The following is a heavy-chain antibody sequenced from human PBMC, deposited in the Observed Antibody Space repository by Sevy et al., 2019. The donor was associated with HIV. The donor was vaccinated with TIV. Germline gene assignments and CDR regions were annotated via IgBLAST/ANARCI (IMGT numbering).Heavy chain of an antibody. J-gene: IGHJ3*02. V-gene: IGHV4-59*01. Sequence: SETLSLTCIVSGGSIISYYWSWIRQPPGKGLEWIGYIYYRGSTNYNPSLKSRVTISVDTSKNQFYLKLSSVTAADTAVYYCARLGKWGGLAFDIWGQGTMVTVSS. CDR3: ARLGKWGGLAFDI. D-gene: IGHD1-26*01. CDR1: GGSIISYY. CDR2: IYYRGST.